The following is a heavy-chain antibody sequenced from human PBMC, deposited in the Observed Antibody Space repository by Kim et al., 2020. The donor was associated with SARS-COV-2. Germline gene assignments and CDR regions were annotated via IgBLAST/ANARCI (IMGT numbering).Heavy chain of an antibody. V-gene: IGHV1-46*01. J-gene: IGHJ4*02. CDR3: AREGESLKHFDY. CDR2: T. Sequence: TRYAPKVWGRVTVTRDTSTSTLYMELTSLGSEDTAVYYCAREGESLKHFDYWGQGTLVTVSS. D-gene: IGHD3-16*01.